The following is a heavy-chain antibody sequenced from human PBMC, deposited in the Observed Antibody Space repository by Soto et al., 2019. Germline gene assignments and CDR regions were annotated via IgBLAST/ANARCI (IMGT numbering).Heavy chain of an antibody. D-gene: IGHD3-10*01. CDR2: INWNGGST. J-gene: IGHJ6*02. Sequence: PGGSLRLSCAASGFTFDDYGMSWVRQAPGKGLEWVSGINWNGGSTGYADSVKGRFTISRDNAKNSLYLQMNSLRAEDTALYYCARDQLLWFGELLTPLPLAVWGQGTTVTVSS. V-gene: IGHV3-20*04. CDR3: ARDQLLWFGELLTPLPLAV. CDR1: GFTFDDYG.